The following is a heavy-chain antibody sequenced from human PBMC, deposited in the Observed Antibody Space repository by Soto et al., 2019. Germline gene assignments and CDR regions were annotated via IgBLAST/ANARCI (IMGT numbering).Heavy chain of an antibody. Sequence: EVQLVESGGGLVQPGGSLRLSCAASGFTFRSYWMHWVRQAPGKGLMWVSRINPDGSSTSYADSAKGRFTMSRDNAQNTVYLQMSSLRAEDTAAYYCAVLAGVTPLPDALDIWGQGTMVTVSS. J-gene: IGHJ3*02. CDR3: AVLAGVTPLPDALDI. D-gene: IGHD2-21*02. CDR1: GFTFRSYW. CDR2: INPDGSST. V-gene: IGHV3-74*01.